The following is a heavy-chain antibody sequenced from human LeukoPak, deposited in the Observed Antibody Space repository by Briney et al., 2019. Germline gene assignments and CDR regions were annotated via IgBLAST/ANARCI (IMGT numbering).Heavy chain of an antibody. CDR1: GFTFSSYA. D-gene: IGHD2-15*01. V-gene: IGHV3-23*01. CDR3: ANRGYCSGGRCYWFFQH. Sequence: GSLRLSCAASGFTFSSYAMSWVRQAPGKGLEWVSAISGSGGSTYYADPVKGRFTISRDDSKNTLYLQMNTLRAEDTAIYYCANRGYCSGGRCYWFFQHWGQGTLVTVSS. J-gene: IGHJ1*01. CDR2: ISGSGGST.